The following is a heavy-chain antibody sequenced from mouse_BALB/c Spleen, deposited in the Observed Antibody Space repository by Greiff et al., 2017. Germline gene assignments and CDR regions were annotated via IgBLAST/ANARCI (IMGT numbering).Heavy chain of an antibody. D-gene: IGHD1-1*01. CDR2: ISSGGSYT. Sequence: EVQGVESGGGLVKPGGSLKLSCAASGFTFSSYAMSWVRQSPEKRLEWVAEISSGGSYTYYPDTVTGRFTISRDNAKNTLYLEMSSLRSEDTAMYYCARAGSSPYYFDYWGQGTTLTVSS. V-gene: IGHV5-9-4*01. CDR1: GFTFSSYA. CDR3: ARAGSSPYYFDY. J-gene: IGHJ2*01.